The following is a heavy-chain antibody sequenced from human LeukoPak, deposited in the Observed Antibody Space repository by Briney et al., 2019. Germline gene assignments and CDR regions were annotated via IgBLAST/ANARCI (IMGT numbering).Heavy chain of an antibody. CDR3: AKDIDHCTSHCRAFDY. D-gene: IGHD2-2*01. Sequence: GRSLRLSCAASGFTLSSYGMHWVRQAPGKGLEWVAVISYDGSSEYYADSVKGRFTISRDNSKNTLYLHMNSLRAEDTAVYYCAKDIDHCTSHCRAFDYWGQGTLVTVSS. J-gene: IGHJ4*02. CDR1: GFTLSSYG. V-gene: IGHV3-30*18. CDR2: ISYDGSSE.